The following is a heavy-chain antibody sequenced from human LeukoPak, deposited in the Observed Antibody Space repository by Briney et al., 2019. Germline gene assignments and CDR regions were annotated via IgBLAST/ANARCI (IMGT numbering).Heavy chain of an antibody. Sequence: GALRLSCAASGFTFSSYGMHWVRQAPGKGLEWVAAISYDGSNKYYADSVKGRFTISRDNSKNTLYLQMNSLRAEDTAVYYCAKKLGTTEYFQHWGQGTLVTVSS. CDR3: AKKLGTTEYFQH. CDR1: GFTFSSYG. CDR2: ISYDGSNK. V-gene: IGHV3-30*18. J-gene: IGHJ1*01. D-gene: IGHD2-2*01.